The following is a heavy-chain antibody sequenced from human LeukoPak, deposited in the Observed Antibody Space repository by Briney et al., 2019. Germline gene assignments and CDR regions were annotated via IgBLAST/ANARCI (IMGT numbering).Heavy chain of an antibody. D-gene: IGHD1-26*01. CDR3: ARDRTVGDTPIFDY. CDR1: GGTFSTYA. CDR2: IIPIFGTS. Sequence: ASVKVSCKASGGTFSTYAINWVRQAPGQGLEWMGGIIPIFGTSNYAQKFQGRVTITADESTSTAYMELSSLRSEDTAVYYCARDRTVGDTPIFDYWGQGTLVTVSS. V-gene: IGHV1-69*13. J-gene: IGHJ4*02.